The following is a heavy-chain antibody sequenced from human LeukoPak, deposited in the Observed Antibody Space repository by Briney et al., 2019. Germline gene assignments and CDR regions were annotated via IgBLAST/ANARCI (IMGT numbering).Heavy chain of an antibody. CDR1: GGSVNSGNYY. D-gene: IGHD2-21*01. CDR3: ASYSPTYYYGMDV. Sequence: SQTLSLTCTVSGGSVNSGNYYWTWIRQPAGKGLEWIGRIYTSGSTNYNPSLKSRVTISVDTSKNQFSLKLSSVTAADTAVYYCASYSPTYYYGMDVWGQGTTVTVSS. V-gene: IGHV4-61*02. CDR2: IYTSGST. J-gene: IGHJ6*02.